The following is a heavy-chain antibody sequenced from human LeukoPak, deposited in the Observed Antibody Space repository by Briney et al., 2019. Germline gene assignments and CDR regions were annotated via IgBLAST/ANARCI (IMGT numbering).Heavy chain of an antibody. CDR2: IYYSGST. J-gene: IGHJ5*02. Sequence: SETLSLTCTVSGGSISSSSYYWGWVRRPPGKGLGWIGSIYYSGSTYYNPSLKSRVTISVDTSKNQFSLKLSSVTAADTAVYYCASDVLRFLEWLPHNWFDPWGQGTLVTVSS. CDR1: GGSISSSSYY. V-gene: IGHV4-39*01. CDR3: ASDVLRFLEWLPHNWFDP. D-gene: IGHD3-3*01.